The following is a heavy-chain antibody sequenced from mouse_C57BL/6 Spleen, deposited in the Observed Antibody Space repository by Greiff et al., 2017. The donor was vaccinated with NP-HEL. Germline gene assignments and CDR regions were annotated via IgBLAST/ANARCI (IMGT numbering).Heavy chain of an antibody. CDR1: GYAFSSYW. J-gene: IGHJ4*01. Sequence: QVHVKQSGAELVKPGASVKISCKASGYAFSSYWMNWVKQRPGKGLEGIGQIYPGDGDTNYNGKFKGKATLTADKSSSTAYMQLSSLTSEDSAVYFCARSYYGNYNFGYYAMDYWGQGTSVTVSS. D-gene: IGHD2-1*01. V-gene: IGHV1-80*01. CDR2: IYPGDGDT. CDR3: ARSYYGNYNFGYYAMDY.